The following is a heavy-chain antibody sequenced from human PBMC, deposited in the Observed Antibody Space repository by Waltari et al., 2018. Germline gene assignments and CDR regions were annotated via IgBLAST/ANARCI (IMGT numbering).Heavy chain of an antibody. CDR2: IYYSGRT. V-gene: IGHV4-59*01. D-gene: IGHD2-2*01. CDR3: ARRDCSSTSCSSPFDY. J-gene: IGHJ4*02. Sequence: QVQLQESGPGLVKPSETLSLTCTVSGGSISSYYWSWIRQPPGKGLEWIGYIYYSGRTNSNPSLKSRVTISVDTSKNQFSLKLSSVTAADTAVYYCARRDCSSTSCSSPFDYWGQGTLVTVSS. CDR1: GGSISSYY.